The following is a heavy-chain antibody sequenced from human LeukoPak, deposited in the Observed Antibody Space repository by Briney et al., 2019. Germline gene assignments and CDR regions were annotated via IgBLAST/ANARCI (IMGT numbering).Heavy chain of an antibody. D-gene: IGHD3-22*01. J-gene: IGHJ4*02. CDR1: GYTFTGYY. V-gene: IGHV1-2*02. CDR2: INPNSGGT. CDR3: ARGAPYYYDGSGYRFDY. Sequence: ASVKVSCKASGYTFTGYYMHWVRQAPGQGLEWMGWINPNSGGTNYAQKFQGRVTMTRDTSISTAYMELSRLRSDDTAVYYCARGAPYYYDGSGYRFDYWGQGTLVTVSS.